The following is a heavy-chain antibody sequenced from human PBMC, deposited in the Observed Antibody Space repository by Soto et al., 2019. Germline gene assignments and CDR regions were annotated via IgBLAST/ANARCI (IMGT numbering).Heavy chain of an antibody. CDR2: IYPGDSDT. D-gene: IGHD3-3*01. V-gene: IGHV5-51*01. CDR1: GYSFTSYW. J-gene: IGHJ5*02. Sequence: GESLKISCKDSGYSFTSYWIGWVRQMPGKGLEWMGIIYPGDSDTRYSPSFQGQVTISADKSISTAYLQWSSLKASDTAMYYCARHERVQGYDFWSGYYVPNWFDPWGQGTLVTVSS. CDR3: ARHERVQGYDFWSGYYVPNWFDP.